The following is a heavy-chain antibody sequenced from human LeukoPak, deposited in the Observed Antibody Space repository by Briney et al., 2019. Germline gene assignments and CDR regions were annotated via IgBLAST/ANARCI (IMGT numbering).Heavy chain of an antibody. V-gene: IGHV3-23*01. CDR1: GFTFSSYA. Sequence: GGSLRLSCAASGFTFSSYAMSWVRQAPGKGLEWVSAISGSGGSTYYADSVKGRFTISRDNAKNSLYLQMNSLRAEDTALYYCATLDSSSWYEGYFQHWGQGTLVTVSS. CDR2: ISGSGGST. CDR3: ATLDSSSWYEGYFQH. J-gene: IGHJ1*01. D-gene: IGHD6-13*01.